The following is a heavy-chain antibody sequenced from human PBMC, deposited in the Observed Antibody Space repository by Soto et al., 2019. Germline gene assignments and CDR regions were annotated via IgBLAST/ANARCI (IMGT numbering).Heavy chain of an antibody. J-gene: IGHJ6*02. Sequence: ASVKVSCKVSGYTLTELSMHWVRQAPGKGLEWMGGFDPEDGETIYAQKFQGRVTMTEDTSTDTAYMELSSLRSEDTAVYYCATDSYSNYAGGYYYYYGMDVWGQGTTVTVSS. CDR3: ATDSYSNYAGGYYYYYGMDV. CDR1: GYTLTELS. D-gene: IGHD4-4*01. CDR2: FDPEDGET. V-gene: IGHV1-24*01.